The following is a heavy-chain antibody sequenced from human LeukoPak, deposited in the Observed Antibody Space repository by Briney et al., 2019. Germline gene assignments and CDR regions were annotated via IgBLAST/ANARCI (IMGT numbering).Heavy chain of an antibody. CDR1: GFTFSSYG. CDR2: IPYDGSNK. CDR3: AKDPEMATITGHYFDY. V-gene: IGHV3-30*18. Sequence: GGSLRLSCAASGFTFSSYGMHWVRQAPGKGLEWVAVIPYDGSNKYYADSVKGRFTISRDNSKNTLYLQMNSLRAEDTAVYYCAKDPEMATITGHYFDYWGQGTLVTVSS. D-gene: IGHD5-24*01. J-gene: IGHJ4*02.